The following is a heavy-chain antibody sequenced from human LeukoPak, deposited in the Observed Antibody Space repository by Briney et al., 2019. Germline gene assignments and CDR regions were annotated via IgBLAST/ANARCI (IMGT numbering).Heavy chain of an antibody. CDR3: AKAGSSSWGYFDY. V-gene: IGHV3-23*01. J-gene: IGHJ4*02. D-gene: IGHD6-13*01. CDR2: ISGSGGST. Sequence: GGSLRLSCAASGFTFSSYAMSWVRQAPGKGLEWVSAISGSGGSTYYADSVKGRFTISRDNAKNSLYLQMNSLRAEDTAVYYCAKAGSSSWGYFDYWGQGTLVSVSS. CDR1: GFTFSSYA.